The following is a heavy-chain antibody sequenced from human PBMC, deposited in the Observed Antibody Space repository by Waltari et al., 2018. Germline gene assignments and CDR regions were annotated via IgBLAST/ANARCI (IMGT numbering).Heavy chain of an antibody. CDR2: IIPIFGTA. D-gene: IGHD3-3*01. J-gene: IGHJ4*02. V-gene: IGHV1-69*12. CDR3: ASGGAGYDFWSGSFYDY. CDR1: GGTFSSYA. Sequence: QVQLVQSGAEVKKPGSSVKVSCKASGGTFSSYAISWVRQAPGQGLEWMGGIIPIFGTANYAQKFQGRVTITADESTSTAYMELGILRSEDTAVYYCASGGAGYDFWSGSFYDYWGQGTLVTVSS.